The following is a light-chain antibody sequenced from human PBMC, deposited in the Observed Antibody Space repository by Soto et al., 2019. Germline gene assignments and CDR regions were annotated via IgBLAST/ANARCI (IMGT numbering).Light chain of an antibody. CDR1: ESISTW. V-gene: IGKV1-5*01. CDR3: QQYNSFSYT. J-gene: IGKJ2*01. CDR2: GAS. Sequence: DIQMTQSPSTLSASVGDTVTVTCRASESISTWLAWYQQKPRKSPKLLIYGASNLERGVPSRFSGSGSGTEFTLTISSLQPDDFSTYYCQQYNSFSYTFGPGTKVHIK.